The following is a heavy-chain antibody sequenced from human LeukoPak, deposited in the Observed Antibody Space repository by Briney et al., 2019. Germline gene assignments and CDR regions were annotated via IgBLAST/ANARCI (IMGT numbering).Heavy chain of an antibody. D-gene: IGHD1-26*01. V-gene: IGHV3-74*01. CDR3: AKENHGIVGATTLIDY. CDR2: IVSDGSHT. J-gene: IGHJ4*02. CDR1: GFTFSSHW. Sequence: GGSLRLSCAASGFTFSSHWMHWVRQAPGKGLEWLSRIVSDGSHTFYADSVKGRFTISRDNAKNTLYLQMNSLRAEDTAVYYCAKENHGIVGATTLIDYWGQGTLVTVSS.